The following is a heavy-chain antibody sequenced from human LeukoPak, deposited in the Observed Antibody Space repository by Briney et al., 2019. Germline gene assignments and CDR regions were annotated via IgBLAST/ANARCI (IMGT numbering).Heavy chain of an antibody. D-gene: IGHD3-10*01. Sequence: PGGSLRLSCAASGFTFSSYAMSWVRQAPGKGLEWIGNIFYSGSTYYSPSLKSRVTISLDTSRNQFSLKLTSVTAAGTAVYYCAKSNGYGLVDIWGQGTMVTVSS. CDR1: GFTFSSYA. V-gene: IGHV4-38-2*01. J-gene: IGHJ3*02. CDR3: AKSNGYGLVDI. CDR2: IFYSGST.